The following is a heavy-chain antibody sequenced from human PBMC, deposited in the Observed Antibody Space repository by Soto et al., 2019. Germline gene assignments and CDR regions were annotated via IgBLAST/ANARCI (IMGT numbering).Heavy chain of an antibody. Sequence: GGSLRLSCAASGFTVSSNYMSWVRQAPGKGLEWVSVIYSGGSTYYADSVKGRFTISRDNSKNTLYLQMNSLRAEDTAVYYCAKDLTGTLAGYFDYWGQGTLVTVSS. D-gene: IGHD1-20*01. CDR2: IYSGGST. CDR1: GFTVSSNY. J-gene: IGHJ4*02. V-gene: IGHV3-53*01. CDR3: AKDLTGTLAGYFDY.